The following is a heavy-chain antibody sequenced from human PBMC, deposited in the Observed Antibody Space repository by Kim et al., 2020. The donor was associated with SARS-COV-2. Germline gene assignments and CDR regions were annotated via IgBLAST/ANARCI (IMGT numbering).Heavy chain of an antibody. CDR2: ISSSSYI. CDR1: GFTFSSYS. Sequence: GGSLRLSCAASGFTFSSYSMNWVRQAPGKGLEWVSSISSSSYIYYADSVKGRFTISRDNAKNSLYLQMNSLRAEDTAVYYCARDAGAARGDYWGQGTLVTVSS. CDR3: ARDAGAARGDY. V-gene: IGHV3-21*01. J-gene: IGHJ4*02. D-gene: IGHD3-10*01.